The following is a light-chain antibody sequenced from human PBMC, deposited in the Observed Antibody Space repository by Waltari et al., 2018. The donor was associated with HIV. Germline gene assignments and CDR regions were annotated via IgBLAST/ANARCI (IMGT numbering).Light chain of an antibody. J-gene: IGLJ1*01. Sequence: QPPLTQSRSVSGSPGPSITISCTGTSNDVGAYNYVSWYHQHPGRAPQLLIFDLNRRPSGVPDRFSGSKSGNTASLTISGLQAEDEADYYCCSSAGRYTFVFGTGTKVTVL. CDR3: CSSAGRYTFV. CDR1: SNDVGAYNY. V-gene: IGLV2-11*01. CDR2: DLN.